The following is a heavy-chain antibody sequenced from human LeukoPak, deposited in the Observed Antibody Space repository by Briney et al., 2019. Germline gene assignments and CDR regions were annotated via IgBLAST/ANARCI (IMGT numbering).Heavy chain of an antibody. CDR1: GGSINISY. V-gene: IGHV4-59*12. CDR3: ARDFYYYGMDV. Sequence: PSETLSLTCTVSGGSINISYWSWIRQPPGKGLEWIGYIYHRGSTNYNPSLKSRITVSVDTSKNQFSLNLSSVTAADTAVYYCARDFYYYGMDVWGQGTTVTVSS. CDR2: IYHRGST. J-gene: IGHJ6*02.